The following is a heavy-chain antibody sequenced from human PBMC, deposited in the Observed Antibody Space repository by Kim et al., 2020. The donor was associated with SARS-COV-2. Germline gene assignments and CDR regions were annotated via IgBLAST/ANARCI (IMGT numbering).Heavy chain of an antibody. Sequence: GGSLRLSCAASGFTFSSYAMHWVRQAPGKGLEWVAVISYDGSNKYYADSVKGRFTISRDNSKNTLYLQMNSLRAEDTAVYYCARARGTIFGVGMDYWGQGTLVTVSS. D-gene: IGHD3-3*01. J-gene: IGHJ4*02. CDR2: ISYDGSNK. V-gene: IGHV3-30-3*01. CDR3: ARARGTIFGVGMDY. CDR1: GFTFSSYA.